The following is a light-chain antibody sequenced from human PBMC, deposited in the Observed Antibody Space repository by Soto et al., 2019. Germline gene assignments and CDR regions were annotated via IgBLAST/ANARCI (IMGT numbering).Light chain of an antibody. CDR2: DVS. V-gene: IGLV2-14*01. CDR1: SSDVGAYNY. J-gene: IGLJ2*01. Sequence: QSVLTQPASVSGSPGQSITISCTGTSSDVGAYNYVSWYQQHPGKAPKLIIYDVSSRPSGVSSRFCGSKSGNTASLTISGLQPEDEADYYCGSYTSTTTLVFGGGTKVTVL. CDR3: GSYTSTTTLV.